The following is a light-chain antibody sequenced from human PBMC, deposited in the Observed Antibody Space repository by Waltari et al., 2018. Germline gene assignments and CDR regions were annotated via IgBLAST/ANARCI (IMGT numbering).Light chain of an antibody. CDR1: SSNSENNY. J-gene: IGLJ3*02. V-gene: IGLV1-51*01. CDR2: DND. Sequence: QFVLTQPPSVSAAPGQKVTISCSGSSSNSENNYVSWYQQLPGTAPKLLIYDNDKRPSGIPDRFSGSKSGTLATLGITGRPNGDEGHYYCGTWDNSLSDGVFGGGTKLTVL. CDR3: GTWDNSLSDGV.